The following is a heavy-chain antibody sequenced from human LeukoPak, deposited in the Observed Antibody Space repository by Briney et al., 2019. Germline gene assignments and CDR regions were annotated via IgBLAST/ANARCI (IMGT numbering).Heavy chain of an antibody. V-gene: IGHV1-2*02. J-gene: IGHJ4*02. CDR2: INPNGGVT. D-gene: IGHD5-24*01. CDR3: ARDGGDGYNFYY. CDR1: RYTFSGYY. Sequence: ASVKVSCKASRYTFSGYYMHWLRQAPGQGLEWMGWINPNGGVTNYAQKFQGRVTMTRDTSISTAYMELSRLRSDDTAVYYCARDGGDGYNFYYWGQGTLVTVSS.